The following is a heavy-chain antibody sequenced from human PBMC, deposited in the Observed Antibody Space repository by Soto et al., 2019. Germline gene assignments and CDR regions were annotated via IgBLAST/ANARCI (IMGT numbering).Heavy chain of an antibody. Sequence: GASVKVSCKAAGWTFSSYSINWVRQAPGQGFEWMGGIIPILGTANFTQKFQGRVTVTADGSTSTAHMELSSLRSEDTAVYYCATYDSSGYYTPTHYWGPGPLVTGS. CDR1: GWTFSSYS. CDR2: IIPILGTA. D-gene: IGHD3-22*01. V-gene: IGHV1-69*13. J-gene: IGHJ4*02. CDR3: ATYDSSGYYTPTHY.